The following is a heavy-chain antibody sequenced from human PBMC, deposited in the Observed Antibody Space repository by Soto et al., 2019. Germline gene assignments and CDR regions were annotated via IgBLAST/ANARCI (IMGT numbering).Heavy chain of an antibody. CDR2: TYYRSKCYN. V-gene: IGHV6-1*01. Sequence: PSQSLSLACVISGDSFSSNSAACNWIRQSPSRGLEWLGRTYYRSKCYNDYAVYVKSRITINPDTSKNQFYLQLNSVTSEVTAVYYCVRENRIVGADWFDPWGQGTLVTVPQ. J-gene: IGHJ5*02. CDR1: GDSFSSNSAA. CDR3: VRENRIVGADWFDP. D-gene: IGHD1-26*01.